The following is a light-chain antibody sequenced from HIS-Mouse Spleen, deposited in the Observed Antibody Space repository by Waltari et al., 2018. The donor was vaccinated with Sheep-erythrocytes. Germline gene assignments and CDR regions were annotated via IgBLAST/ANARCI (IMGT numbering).Light chain of an antibody. CDR3: QAWDSSPWV. CDR1: KLGDKY. CDR2: QDS. V-gene: IGLV3-1*01. J-gene: IGLJ3*02. Sequence: SYELTQPPPVSVSPGQTASIPCSGDKLGDKYACWYQQKPGQSPVLVIYQDSKRPSGIPERFSGSNSGNTATLTISGTQAMDEADYYCQAWDSSPWVFGGGTKLTVL.